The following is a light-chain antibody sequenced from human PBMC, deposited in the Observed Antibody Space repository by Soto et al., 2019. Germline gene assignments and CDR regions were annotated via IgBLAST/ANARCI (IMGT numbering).Light chain of an antibody. CDR2: DSI. CDR3: QQYYNGIPIS. J-gene: IGKJ5*01. CDR1: QNIHNH. V-gene: IGKV3-15*01. Sequence: ETLMTQSPATLSVSTRERVTLSCRASQNIHNHMSWFLQKPGQTPRLLIYDSIIRAADVPARFSGSGSGTEFTLTISSRQSEYFAVYYFQQYYNGIPISFGQGTRLEIK.